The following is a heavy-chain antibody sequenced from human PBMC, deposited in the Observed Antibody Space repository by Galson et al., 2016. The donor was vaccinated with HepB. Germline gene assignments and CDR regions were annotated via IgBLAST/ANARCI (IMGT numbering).Heavy chain of an antibody. V-gene: IGHV2-5*02. CDR1: GFSLSTSGVG. CDR3: AHKRSGHYYYDNSGYRYYFDY. J-gene: IGHJ4*02. D-gene: IGHD3-22*01. Sequence: PALVKPTQTLTLTCTFSGFSLSTSGVGVGRIRQPPGKALEWLALIYWDDDKRYSPSLKSRLTITKDTSKNQVVLTMTNMDPVDTATYYCAHKRSGHYYYDNSGYRYYFDYWGQGTLVTVSS. CDR2: IYWDDDK.